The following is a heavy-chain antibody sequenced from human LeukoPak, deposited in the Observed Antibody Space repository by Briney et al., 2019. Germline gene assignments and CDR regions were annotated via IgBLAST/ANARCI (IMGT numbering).Heavy chain of an antibody. J-gene: IGHJ4*02. V-gene: IGHV3-21*01. CDR1: GFIFSTYS. CDR3: AKTPRGANY. Sequence: GGSLRLSCAASGFIFSTYSMNWVRQAPGKGLEWVSSISSSGGSIYYADSVKGRFTISRDNSKNTLYLQMNSLRAEDTAVYYCAKTPRGANYWGQGTLVTVSS. D-gene: IGHD3-10*01. CDR2: ISSSGGSI.